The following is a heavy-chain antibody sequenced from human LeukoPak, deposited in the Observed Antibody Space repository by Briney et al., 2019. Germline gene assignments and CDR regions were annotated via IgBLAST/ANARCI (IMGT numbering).Heavy chain of an antibody. CDR3: ASSGSYRFDY. Sequence: SETLSLTCAVYGGSFSGYYWSWIRQPPGKGLEWIGEINHSGSTNYNPSLKSRVTISVDTSKNQFSLKLSSVTAADTAVYYCASSGSYRFDYWGQGTLVTVSS. CDR2: INHSGST. V-gene: IGHV4-34*01. CDR1: GGSFSGYY. J-gene: IGHJ4*02. D-gene: IGHD1-26*01.